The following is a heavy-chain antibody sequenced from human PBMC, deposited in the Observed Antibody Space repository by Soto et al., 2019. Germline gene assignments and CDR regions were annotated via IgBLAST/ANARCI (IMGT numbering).Heavy chain of an antibody. D-gene: IGHD2-2*01. V-gene: IGHV2-5*02. CDR3: AHGSCSSADCYPNPYLDY. CDR1: GFSLSTTAEG. J-gene: IGHJ4*02. Sequence: QITLKESGPTLVKPTQTLTLTYTFSGFSLSTTAEGVGWIRQPPGKALEWLALIYWDDDERHSPSLKSRLTITKDTSKNQVVLTMTNVDPVDTATYYCAHGSCSSADCYPNPYLDYWGQGILVIVSS. CDR2: IYWDDDE.